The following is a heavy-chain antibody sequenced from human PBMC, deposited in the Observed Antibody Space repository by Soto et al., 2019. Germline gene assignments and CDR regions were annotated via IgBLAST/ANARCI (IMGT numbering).Heavy chain of an antibody. Sequence: PGGSLRLSCAASGFTFSAYAMTWVRQAPGKGLEWVSSISGGGDTTYYADSVKGRFTISRDNSRNTVYLQMNDLGVEDTAIYYCAKDDVSMVRGVLDYWGQGTLVTVSS. V-gene: IGHV3-23*01. CDR2: ISGGGDTT. D-gene: IGHD3-10*01. CDR1: GFTFSAYA. CDR3: AKDDVSMVRGVLDY. J-gene: IGHJ4*02.